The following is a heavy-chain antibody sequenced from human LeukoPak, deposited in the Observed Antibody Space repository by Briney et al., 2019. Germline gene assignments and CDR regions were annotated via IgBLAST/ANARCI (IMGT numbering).Heavy chain of an antibody. CDR1: GGTFSSYA. Sequence: GASVKVSCKASGGTFSSYAISWVRQAPGQGLEWMGGIIPIFGTANYAQKFQGRVTITADESTSTAYMELSRLRSDDTAVYYCARGARGSRFDYWGQGTLVTVSS. D-gene: IGHD3-16*01. J-gene: IGHJ4*02. CDR3: ARGARGSRFDY. V-gene: IGHV1-69*13. CDR2: IIPIFGTA.